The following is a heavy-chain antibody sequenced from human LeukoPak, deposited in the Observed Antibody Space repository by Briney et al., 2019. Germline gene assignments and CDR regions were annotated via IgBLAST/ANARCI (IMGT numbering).Heavy chain of an antibody. V-gene: IGHV3-13*01. Sequence: PGGSLRLFCAASGFIFTDYDLHWVRQPPGKGLEWVSVFGIAGDTYYADSVKGRFTISRDVAKNSLYLQMNNLRAGDTAVYYCVRTNGGTYYDYWGQGTLVTVSS. D-gene: IGHD1-26*01. J-gene: IGHJ4*02. CDR3: VRTNGGTYYDY. CDR2: FGIAGDT. CDR1: GFIFTDYD.